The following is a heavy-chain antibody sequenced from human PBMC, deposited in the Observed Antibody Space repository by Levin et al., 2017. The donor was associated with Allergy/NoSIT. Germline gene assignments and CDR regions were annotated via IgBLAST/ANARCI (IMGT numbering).Heavy chain of an antibody. J-gene: IGHJ4*02. CDR1: GDSISRYY. CDR2: IYMSSSI. CDR3: ARLESFGSRHYYFDS. D-gene: IGHD6-13*01. V-gene: IGHV4-4*07. Sequence: LSLTCTVSGDSISRYYWGWIRQSAGKELEWIGRIYMSSSINYNPSVMSRVTMSVDTSKNQFSLSLSSVTAADTAVYYCARLESFGSRHYYFDSWGQGILVTVSS.